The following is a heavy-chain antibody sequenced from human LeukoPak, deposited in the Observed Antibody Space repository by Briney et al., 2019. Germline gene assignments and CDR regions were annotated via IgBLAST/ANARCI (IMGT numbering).Heavy chain of an antibody. CDR1: GGSFSGYY. V-gene: IGHV4-34*01. Sequence: SETLSLTCAVYGGSFSGYYWSWIRQPPGKGLEWIGEINHSGSTNYNPSLKSRVTISVDTSKNQFSLKLSSVTAADTAVYYCARHYERDYERDYYVPALLDYWGQGTLVTVSS. CDR3: ARHYERDYERDYYVPALLDY. D-gene: IGHD3-10*02. J-gene: IGHJ4*02. CDR2: INHSGST.